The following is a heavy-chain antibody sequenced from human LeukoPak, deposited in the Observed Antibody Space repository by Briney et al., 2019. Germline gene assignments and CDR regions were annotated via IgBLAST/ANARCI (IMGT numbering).Heavy chain of an antibody. V-gene: IGHV3-43D*03. J-gene: IGHJ4*02. D-gene: IGHD6-13*01. Sequence: GGSLRLSGAASGFTLDDYAMRSVRQAPGKGLEWVSLISWDGGSTYYADSVKGRFTISRDNSKNSLYLQMNSLRAEDTALYYCAKDRDGSSWYGGLDYWGEGTLVTVSS. CDR3: AKDRDGSSWYGGLDY. CDR2: ISWDGGST. CDR1: GFTLDDYA.